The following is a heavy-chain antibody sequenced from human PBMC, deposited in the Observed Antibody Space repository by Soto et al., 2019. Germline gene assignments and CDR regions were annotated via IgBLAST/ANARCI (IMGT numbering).Heavy chain of an antibody. Sequence: QVQLVESGGGVVQPGRSLRLSCAASGFTFSSYAMHWVRQAPGKGLEWVAVISYDGSNKYYADSVKGRFTISRDNSKNTLYLQMNSLRAEDTAVYYCAKDDGGSYYPFSYYYYGMDVWGQGTTVTVSS. J-gene: IGHJ6*02. V-gene: IGHV3-30-3*01. CDR2: ISYDGSNK. CDR1: GFTFSSYA. CDR3: AKDDGGSYYPFSYYYYGMDV. D-gene: IGHD1-26*01.